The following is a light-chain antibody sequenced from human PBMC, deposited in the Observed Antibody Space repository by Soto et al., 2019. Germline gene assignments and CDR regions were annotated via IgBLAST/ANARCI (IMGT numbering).Light chain of an antibody. CDR1: QSVSSN. CDR3: QQYGSSRP. Sequence: EILMTQSPSTLSVSPGERATLSCRASQSVSSNLAWYQQKPGQAPRLLIYGASTRATGIPARLSGSGSGTEFTLTVSSLQSEDFAVYYCQQYGSSRPFGGGTKVDIK. V-gene: IGKV3-15*01. CDR2: GAS. J-gene: IGKJ4*01.